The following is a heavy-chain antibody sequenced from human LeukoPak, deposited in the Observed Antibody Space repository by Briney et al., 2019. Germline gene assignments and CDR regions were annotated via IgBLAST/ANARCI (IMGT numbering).Heavy chain of an antibody. CDR2: IYYSGST. CDR1: GGCISSSSYY. D-gene: IGHD6-6*01. V-gene: IGHV4-39*01. J-gene: IGHJ6*02. Sequence: SETLSLTCNVSGGCISSSSYYWGWIRQPPGKGLESIGSIYYSGSTYYDPSLKSRVTISVDTSKNQFSLKLSSVTAADTAVYYCARHGSSSLYYGMDVWGQGTTVAVSS. CDR3: ARHGSSSLYYGMDV.